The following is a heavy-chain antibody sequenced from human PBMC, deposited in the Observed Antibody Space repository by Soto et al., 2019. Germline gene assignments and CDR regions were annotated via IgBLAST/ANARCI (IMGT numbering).Heavy chain of an antibody. CDR2: IKSKAAGEIR. CDR1: GFTFSNVW. V-gene: IGHV3-15*01. J-gene: IGHJ4*02. D-gene: IGHD1-26*01. CDR3: ATGAPFSGSVYDY. Sequence: GGSLRLSCAASGFTFSNVWMIWVRQAPGKGLEWVGRIKSKAAGEIRDYAGFVKGRFIVSRDDSKDTVFLQMDSLTPEDTAVYYSATGAPFSGSVYDYWGQGTLVTVSS.